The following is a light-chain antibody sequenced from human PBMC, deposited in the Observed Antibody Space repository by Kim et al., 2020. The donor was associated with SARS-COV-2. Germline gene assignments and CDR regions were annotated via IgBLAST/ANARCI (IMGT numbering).Light chain of an antibody. V-gene: IGKV1-39*01. CDR1: SGIDLN. Sequence: GDRLTITCRASSGIDLNLNWYQQKPGKAPKLLIYAASRLQSGVPSRFSGGGSGTDFTLTITSLQPDDFATYFCQQSYITPYTFGQGTKLEIK. J-gene: IGKJ2*01. CDR3: QQSYITPYT. CDR2: AAS.